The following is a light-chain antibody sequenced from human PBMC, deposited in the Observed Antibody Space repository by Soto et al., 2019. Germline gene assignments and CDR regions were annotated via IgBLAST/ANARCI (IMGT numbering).Light chain of an antibody. J-gene: IGKJ4*01. Sequence: EVVMTQSPATVSVSPGEGVTLSCRASQTISNDLAWYQQKPGQAPRLLIYGASTRATGVPARFSGGGSGTEVTLTISSLQSEDFAFYYCQQNNKWPTVTFGGGTKVELK. CDR2: GAS. CDR3: QQNNKWPTVT. V-gene: IGKV3-15*01. CDR1: QTISND.